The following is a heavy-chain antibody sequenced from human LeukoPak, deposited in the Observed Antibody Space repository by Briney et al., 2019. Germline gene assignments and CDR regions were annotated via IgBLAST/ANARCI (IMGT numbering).Heavy chain of an antibody. CDR2: ISYDGSNK. Sequence: GGSLRLSCAASGFTFSSYAMHWVRQAPGKGLEWVAVISYDGSNKYYADSVKGRFTISRDNSKNTLYPQMNSLRAEDTAVYYCASALTMVRGVISDYWGQGTLVTVSS. V-gene: IGHV3-30-3*01. CDR1: GFTFSSYA. CDR3: ASALTMVRGVISDY. D-gene: IGHD3-10*01. J-gene: IGHJ4*02.